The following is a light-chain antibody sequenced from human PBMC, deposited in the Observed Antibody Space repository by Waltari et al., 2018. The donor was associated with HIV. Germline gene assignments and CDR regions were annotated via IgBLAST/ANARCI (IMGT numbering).Light chain of an antibody. CDR1: TSDFDTFDF. V-gene: IGLV2-14*01. J-gene: IGLJ3*02. CDR2: EVY. Sequence: HSALTQPASVSGSPGQSITISCTGPTSDFDTFDFVSWYQQSPDRAPKLIIFEVYFRPAGIPHRSSGSKSGDTASLTICALRAEDEADYFCSSYAARGFVAFGGGTKVTVL. CDR3: SSYAARGFVA.